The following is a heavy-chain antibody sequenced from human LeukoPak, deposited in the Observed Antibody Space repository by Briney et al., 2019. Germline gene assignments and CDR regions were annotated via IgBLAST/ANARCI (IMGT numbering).Heavy chain of an antibody. CDR2: IYYSGTT. CDR3: ARDPGTGSQVGNWFDP. CDR1: GGSINNYY. J-gene: IGHJ5*02. D-gene: IGHD3/OR15-3a*01. V-gene: IGHV4-59*12. Sequence: SETLSLTCAISGGSINNYYWSWIRQPPGKGLEWIGYIYYSGTTNYSPSLNSRVNISLDTAKNQFSLRLSSVTAADTAVYYCARDPGTGSQVGNWFDPWGQGTLVTVSS.